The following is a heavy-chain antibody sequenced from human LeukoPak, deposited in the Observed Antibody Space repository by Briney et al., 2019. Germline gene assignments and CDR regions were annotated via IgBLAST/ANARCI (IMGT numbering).Heavy chain of an antibody. J-gene: IGHJ4*02. Sequence: GGSLRLSCAASGFSFNNYGMSWVRQAPGKGLEWVSGISGSGGNTYYADSVRGRFTISRDNSKKTLYLQMNSLRAEDTAIYYCAKDIRTLDYFDYWGQGTLVTVSS. D-gene: IGHD1-1*01. CDR2: ISGSGGNT. CDR3: AKDIRTLDYFDY. CDR1: GFSFNNYG. V-gene: IGHV3-23*01.